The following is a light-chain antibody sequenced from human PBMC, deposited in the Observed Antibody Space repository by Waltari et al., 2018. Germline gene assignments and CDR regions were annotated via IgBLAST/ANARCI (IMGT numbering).Light chain of an antibody. CDR3: QHRARWPPDAT. CDR2: AAS. V-gene: IGKV3-11*01. J-gene: IGKJ3*01. CDR1: QSVGNY. Sequence: EIVLTQSPATLSLSPGERATLSCRAGQSVGNYLAWYQQRPGQAPRLLSYAASNRATGIPARFSGSGSGTDFTLTIDSLGAEDSAVYYCQHRARWPPDATFGPGTKVDIK.